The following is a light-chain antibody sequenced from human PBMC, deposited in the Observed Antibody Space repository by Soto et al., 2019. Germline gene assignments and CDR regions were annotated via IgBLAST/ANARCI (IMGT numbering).Light chain of an antibody. CDR2: GAS. J-gene: IGKJ1*01. CDR3: QHCNSYSEA. Sequence: EIVMTQSPATLSVSPGERATLSCRASQSVSSKLAWYQQKPGQAPRLLIYGASTRATGIPARFSGSGSGTEFTLTISSLQSEDFATYYCQHCNSYSEAFGQGTKVELK. CDR1: QSVSSK. V-gene: IGKV3-15*01.